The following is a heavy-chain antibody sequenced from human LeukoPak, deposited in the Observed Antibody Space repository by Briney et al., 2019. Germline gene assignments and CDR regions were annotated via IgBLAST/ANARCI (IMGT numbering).Heavy chain of an antibody. CDR1: GFTFSSYG. J-gene: IGHJ6*02. Sequence: GTSLRLSCAASGFTFSSYGMHWVRQAPGKGLEWVAFIRYDGSNKYYADSVKGRFTISRDNSKNTLYLQMNSLRVEDTAVYHCVRRHPPPSTSPTSYGMDVWGQGTTVTVSS. CDR2: IRYDGSNK. D-gene: IGHD2-2*01. CDR3: VRRHPPPSTSPTSYGMDV. V-gene: IGHV3-30*02.